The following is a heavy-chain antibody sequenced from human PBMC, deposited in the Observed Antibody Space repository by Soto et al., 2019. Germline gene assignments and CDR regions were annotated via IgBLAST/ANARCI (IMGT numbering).Heavy chain of an antibody. CDR3: ARHGSRRLEPGLNYYYYYGMDV. V-gene: IGHV5-51*01. CDR2: IYPADSDN. Sequence: PGESLKISCKGSGYSFPSDWIGWVRQMPGKGLEWMGSIYPADSDNRYSPSFQGQVTISADKSIRTAYLQWSSLKVSYSAIYYCARHGSRRLEPGLNYYYYYGMDVWGQGTTVTVSS. J-gene: IGHJ6*02. CDR1: GYSFPSDW. D-gene: IGHD1-26*01.